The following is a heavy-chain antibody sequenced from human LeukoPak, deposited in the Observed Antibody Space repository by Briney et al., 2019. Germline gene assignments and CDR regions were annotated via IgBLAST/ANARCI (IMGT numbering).Heavy chain of an antibody. Sequence: GGSLRLSCAASGFTFSSYSMNWVRQATGKGLEWVSPISSSSSYIYYADSVKGRFTISRDNAKNSLYLQMNSLRAEDTAVYYCARDAPSGKADSSGFPSVYWGQGTLVTVSS. J-gene: IGHJ4*02. CDR1: GFTFSSYS. V-gene: IGHV3-21*01. CDR2: ISSSSSYI. D-gene: IGHD3-22*01. CDR3: ARDAPSGKADSSGFPSVY.